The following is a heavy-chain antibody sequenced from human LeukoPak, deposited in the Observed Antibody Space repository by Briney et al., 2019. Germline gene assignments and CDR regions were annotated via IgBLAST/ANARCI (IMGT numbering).Heavy chain of an antibody. V-gene: IGHV4-59*12. J-gene: IGHJ4*02. Sequence: SETLSLTCTISGGSISSYYWSWIRQPPGKGLEWIGYIYYSGSTNYNPSLKSRVTISVDTSKNQFSLKLSSVTAADTAVYYCARRRDGYKPFDYWGQGTLVTVSS. D-gene: IGHD5-24*01. CDR1: GGSISSYY. CDR2: IYYSGST. CDR3: ARRRDGYKPFDY.